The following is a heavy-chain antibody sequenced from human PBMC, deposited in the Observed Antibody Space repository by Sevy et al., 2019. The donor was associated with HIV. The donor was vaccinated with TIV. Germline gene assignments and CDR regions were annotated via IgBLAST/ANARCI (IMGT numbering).Heavy chain of an antibody. CDR2: IRRNSNEPYGGTT. CDR1: GFTFGDYA. V-gene: IGHV3-49*03. CDR3: TRALATADTPEYYFDY. D-gene: IGHD5-12*01. J-gene: IGHJ4*02. Sequence: GGSLRLSCTSSGFTFGDYAMSWFRQAPGKGLEWVAFIRRNSNEPYGGTTEYAASVKGRLIISRDDSKSIAYLQMNSLKTGETAVYYCTRALATADTPEYYFDYWGQGILVTVSS.